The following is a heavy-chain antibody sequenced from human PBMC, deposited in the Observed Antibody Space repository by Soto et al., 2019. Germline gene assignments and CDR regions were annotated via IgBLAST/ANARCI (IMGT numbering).Heavy chain of an antibody. J-gene: IGHJ4*02. Sequence: QITLKESGPTLVTPTQTLTLTCTFSGFSLSTSGVGVGWIRQPPGKALEWLALIYWNDDERYSPSLKSRLTITKDTSKNQVVLTMTDMDPVDTATYYCAHLYYDSPLNYWGQGTLVTVSS. V-gene: IGHV2-5*01. CDR2: IYWNDDE. CDR3: AHLYYDSPLNY. D-gene: IGHD3-22*01. CDR1: GFSLSTSGVG.